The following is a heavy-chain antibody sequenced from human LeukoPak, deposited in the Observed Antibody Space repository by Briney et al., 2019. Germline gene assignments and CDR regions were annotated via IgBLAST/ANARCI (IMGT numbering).Heavy chain of an antibody. Sequence: PGGSLRLSCAASGFAFSSYAMSWVRQAPGKGLEWVSSISSSSSYIYYADSVKGRFTISRDNAKNSLYLQMNSLRAEDTAVYYCASTIVVVSYWGQGTLVTVSS. CDR2: ISSSSSYI. CDR1: GFAFSSYA. CDR3: ASTIVVVSY. D-gene: IGHD3-22*01. V-gene: IGHV3-21*01. J-gene: IGHJ4*02.